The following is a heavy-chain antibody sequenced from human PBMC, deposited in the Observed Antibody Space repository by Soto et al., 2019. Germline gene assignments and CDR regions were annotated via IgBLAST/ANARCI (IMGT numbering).Heavy chain of an antibody. V-gene: IGHV5-51*01. Sequence: GESLKISCAGFGYSFATYWIGWVRQMPGKGLEWMGIIYPADSDTRYSPSFQGQVTISADKSINTAYLQWSSLKASDTAMYYCGRXYADTSMGGYFYTGLDVWGQGTTVTVSS. CDR1: GYSFATYW. D-gene: IGHD5-18*01. CDR3: GRXYADTSMGGYFYTGLDV. J-gene: IGHJ6*02. CDR2: IYPADSDT.